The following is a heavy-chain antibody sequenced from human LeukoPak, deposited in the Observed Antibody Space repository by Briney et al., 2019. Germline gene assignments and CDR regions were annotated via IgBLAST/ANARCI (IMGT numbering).Heavy chain of an antibody. CDR2: ISITEGT. CDR3: ARLRRDTSSWYADDP. CDR1: GASVNSHL. D-gene: IGHD6-13*01. Sequence: SETLSLTCTVSGASVNSHLWSWIRQSAGKGLEWIGRISITEGTNYNPSFKSRVTMSVDTSKNQFSLRLTSMTAADTAVYYCARLRRDTSSWYADDPWGQGTLVTVSS. V-gene: IGHV4-4*07. J-gene: IGHJ5*02.